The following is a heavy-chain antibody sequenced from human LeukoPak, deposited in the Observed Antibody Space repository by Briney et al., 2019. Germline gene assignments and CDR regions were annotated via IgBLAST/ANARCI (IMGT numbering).Heavy chain of an antibody. CDR3: ARDSSYLGNWYYFDY. CDR1: GFTFSSYA. D-gene: IGHD7-27*01. Sequence: GRSLRLSCAASGFTFSSYAMHWVRQAPGKGLEWVAVISYDGSSGFYADSVKGRLTISRDNSNNTLFLQLRSLRVHDTAVYYCARDSSYLGNWYYFDYWGQGALVTVSS. V-gene: IGHV3-30-3*01. J-gene: IGHJ4*02. CDR2: ISYDGSSG.